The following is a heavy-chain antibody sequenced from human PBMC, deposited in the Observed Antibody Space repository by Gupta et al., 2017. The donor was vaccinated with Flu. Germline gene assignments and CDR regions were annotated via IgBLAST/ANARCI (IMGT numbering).Heavy chain of an antibody. CDR1: GDSVSSNSAA. CDR3: AKTALKGIAVAGTLSYYNY. V-gene: IGHV6-1*01. CDR2: TYYRSKWYN. D-gene: IGHD6-19*01. J-gene: IGHJ4*02. Sequence: QVQLQQSGPGLVKPSQTLSLTCAISGDSVSSNSAAWNWIRQSPSRGLEWLGRTYYRSKWYNDYAVSVKSRITINPDTSKNQFSLQLNSVTPEDTAVYYCAKTALKGIAVAGTLSYYNYWGQGTLVTVSS.